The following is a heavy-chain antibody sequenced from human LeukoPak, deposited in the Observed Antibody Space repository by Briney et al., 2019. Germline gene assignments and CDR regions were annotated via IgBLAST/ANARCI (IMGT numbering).Heavy chain of an antibody. J-gene: IGHJ3*02. V-gene: IGHV3-21*01. Sequence: GGSLRLSCAASGFTFSSYSMNWVRQAPGKGLEWVSSISSSSSYIYYADSVKGRLTISRDNAKNSLYLQMNSLRAEDTAVYYCARDARVGGAFDIWGQGTMVTVSS. D-gene: IGHD3-16*01. CDR3: ARDARVGGAFDI. CDR1: GFTFSSYS. CDR2: ISSSSSYI.